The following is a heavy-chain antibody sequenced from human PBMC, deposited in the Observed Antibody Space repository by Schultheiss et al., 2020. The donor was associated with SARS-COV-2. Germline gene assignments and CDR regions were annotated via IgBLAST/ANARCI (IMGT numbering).Heavy chain of an antibody. J-gene: IGHJ4*02. D-gene: IGHD3-22*01. CDR2: ISASGST. CDR1: GGSFSGYY. V-gene: IGHV4-4*07. CDR3: ARDRPGDSALDH. Sequence: SETLSLTCAVYGGSFSGYYWTWIRQSAGKGLEWLGRISASGSTNYNPSVKSRLTMSLDTSKRQFSLSLTSVTAADTAVYFCARDRPGDSALDHWGQGTLVTVSS.